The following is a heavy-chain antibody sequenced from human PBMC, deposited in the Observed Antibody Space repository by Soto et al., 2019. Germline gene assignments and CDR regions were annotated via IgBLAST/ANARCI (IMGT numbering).Heavy chain of an antibody. D-gene: IGHD4-4*01. CDR2: INAGNGDT. CDR3: ARELQGLYYFDF. V-gene: IGHV1-3*01. J-gene: IGHJ4*02. CDR1: GYIFTSYA. Sequence: ASVKVSCKTSGYIFTSYAMHWGRQAPGQRLEWMGWINAGNGDTKYSQKFQGRVTITRDTSANTAFMELSSLRSEETAIYYCARELQGLYYFDFWGQGTLVTVSS.